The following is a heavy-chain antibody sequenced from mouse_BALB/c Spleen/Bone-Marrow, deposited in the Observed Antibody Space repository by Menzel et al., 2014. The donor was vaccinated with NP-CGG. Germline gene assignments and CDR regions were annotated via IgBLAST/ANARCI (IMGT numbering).Heavy chain of an antibody. CDR1: GFTFSSFG. CDR3: VRDYGYGAMDY. V-gene: IGHV5-17*02. D-gene: IGHD1-2*01. CDR2: ISSGSSTI. Sequence: EVKLMESGGGLVQPGGSRKLSCAASGFTFSSFGMHWVRQAPEEGLEWVAFISSGSSTIYYADTVKGQFTISRDNPKNTLFLQMTSLRPEDTAMYYCVRDYGYGAMDYWGQGTSVTVSS. J-gene: IGHJ4*01.